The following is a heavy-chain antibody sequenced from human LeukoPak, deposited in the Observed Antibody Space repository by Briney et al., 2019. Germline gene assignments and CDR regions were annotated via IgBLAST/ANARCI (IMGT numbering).Heavy chain of an antibody. CDR2: ISYDGSNK. V-gene: IGHV3-30*18. Sequence: GGSLRLSCAASGFTFSSYGMHWVRQAPGKGLEWVAVISYDGSNKYYADSVKGRFTISRDNSKNTLYLQMNSLRAEDTAVYYCANLPHYYGSGSYYNVDYWGQGTLATVSS. D-gene: IGHD3-10*01. CDR1: GFTFSSYG. J-gene: IGHJ4*02. CDR3: ANLPHYYGSGSYYNVDY.